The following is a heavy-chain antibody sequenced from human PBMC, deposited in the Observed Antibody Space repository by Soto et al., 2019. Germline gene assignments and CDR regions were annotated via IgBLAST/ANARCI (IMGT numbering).Heavy chain of an antibody. CDR3: ARPTSSGSYAGALTYGMDV. Sequence: GESLKISCKASGYRFTNYWIAWVRQMPGKGLEWMGIIYPHDSDTRYSPSFQGQVTISADKSISTAYLHWSSVKASDTAMYFCARPTSSGSYAGALTYGMDVWGQGNKVTVSS. D-gene: IGHD6-19*01. CDR2: IYPHDSDT. V-gene: IGHV5-51*01. J-gene: IGHJ6*02. CDR1: GYRFTNYW.